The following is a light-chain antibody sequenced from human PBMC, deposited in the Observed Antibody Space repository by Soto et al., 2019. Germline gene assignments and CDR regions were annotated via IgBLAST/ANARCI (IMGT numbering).Light chain of an antibody. CDR1: QSVSATH. V-gene: IGKV3-20*01. CDR2: GAS. J-gene: IGKJ4*01. Sequence: IVLTQSPDTLSLSPGERATLSCRASQSVSATHLAWYQQKPGQAPRLLLYGASTRATGIPDRFSGSGSGTDFTLTISRVEPEDFAVFYCQHYGSSPLTFGGGTKVDTK. CDR3: QHYGSSPLT.